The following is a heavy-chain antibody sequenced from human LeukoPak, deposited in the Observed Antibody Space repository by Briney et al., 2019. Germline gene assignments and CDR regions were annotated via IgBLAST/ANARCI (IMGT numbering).Heavy chain of an antibody. CDR1: GYTFTSYY. CDR2: INPSGGST. CDR3: ARGNSVRDDAWWCNP. V-gene: IGHV1-46*01. J-gene: IGHJ5*02. D-gene: IGHD2-21*01. Sequence: ASVKVSCKASGYTFTSYYMHWVRQAPGQGLEWMGVINPSGGSTSYAQKFQGRVTMTRDMSTSTDYLELSSLRSEDTAVYYCARGNSVRDDAWWCNPWGQATLVTVSS.